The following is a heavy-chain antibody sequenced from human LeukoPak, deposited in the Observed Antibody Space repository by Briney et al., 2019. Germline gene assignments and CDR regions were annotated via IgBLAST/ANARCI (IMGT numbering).Heavy chain of an antibody. D-gene: IGHD4-17*01. CDR3: ARSPTGGYGDYH. J-gene: IGHJ5*02. Sequence: ASVKVSCKXSGYTFTGYYMHWVRQAPGQGLEWMGWINPNSGGTNYSQKFQGRVTMTRDTSISTAYMERTSLRSEDTAVYYCARSPTGGYGDYHWGQGTLVTVSS. V-gene: IGHV1-2*02. CDR2: INPNSGGT. CDR1: GYTFTGYY.